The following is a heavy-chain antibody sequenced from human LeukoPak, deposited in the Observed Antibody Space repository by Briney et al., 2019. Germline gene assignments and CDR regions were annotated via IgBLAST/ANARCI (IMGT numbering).Heavy chain of an antibody. Sequence: GGSLRLSCAASGFTFSSYGMHWVRQAPGKGLEWVAFIRYDGSRKYYADSVKGRFTISRDNSKNTLYLQMNSLRAEDTAVYYCARSGGAPNYYYYMDVWGKGTTVTVSS. J-gene: IGHJ6*03. CDR2: IRYDGSRK. D-gene: IGHD3-16*01. CDR1: GFTFSSYG. CDR3: ARSGGAPNYYYYMDV. V-gene: IGHV3-30*02.